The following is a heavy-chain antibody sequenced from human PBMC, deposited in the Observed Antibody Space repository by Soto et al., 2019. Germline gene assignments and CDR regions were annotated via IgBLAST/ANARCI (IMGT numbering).Heavy chain of an antibody. J-gene: IGHJ3*02. CDR2: IWYDGSNK. CDR1: GFTFSSYG. D-gene: IGHD2-2*01. V-gene: IGHV3-33*01. Sequence: QVQLVESGGGVVQPGRSLRLSCAASGFTFSSYGMHWVRQAPGKGLEWVAVIWYDGSNKYYADSVKGRFTISGDNSKNTLYLQMNSLRAEDTAVYYCARDIVVVPAAPSGAFDIWGQGTMVTVSS. CDR3: ARDIVVVPAAPSGAFDI.